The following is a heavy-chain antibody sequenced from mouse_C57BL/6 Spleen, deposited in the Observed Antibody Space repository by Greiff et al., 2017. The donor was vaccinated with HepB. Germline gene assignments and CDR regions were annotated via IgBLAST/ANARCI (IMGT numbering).Heavy chain of an antibody. CDR3: ARYGKGYAMDY. D-gene: IGHD1-1*01. CDR1: GYSFPSYY. V-gene: IGHV1-66*01. Sequence: QVHVKQSGPELVKPGASVKISCKASGYSFPSYYIHWVKQRPGQGLEWIGWIYPGSGNTKYNEKFKGKATLTADTSSSTAYMQLSSLTSEDSAVYYCARYGKGYAMDYWGQGTSVTVSS. CDR2: IYPGSGNT. J-gene: IGHJ4*01.